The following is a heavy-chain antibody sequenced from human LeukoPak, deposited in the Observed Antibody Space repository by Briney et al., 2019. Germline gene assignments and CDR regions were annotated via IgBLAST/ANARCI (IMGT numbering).Heavy chain of an antibody. CDR2: ISYDGSNK. CDR3: ARALRGQYQLLGLVDY. D-gene: IGHD2-2*01. Sequence: GRSLRLSCAASGFTFSSYAMHWVRQAPGKGLEWVAVISYDGSNKYYADSVKGRFTTSRDNSKNRLYLQMNSLRAEDTAVYYCARALRGQYQLLGLVDYWGQGTLVTVSS. J-gene: IGHJ4*02. V-gene: IGHV3-30-3*01. CDR1: GFTFSSYA.